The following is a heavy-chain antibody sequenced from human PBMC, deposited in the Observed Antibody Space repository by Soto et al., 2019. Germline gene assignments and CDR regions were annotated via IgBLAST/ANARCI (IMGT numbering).Heavy chain of an antibody. CDR1: GFTFSTDW. CDR3: TRERPGPHLYFDY. J-gene: IGHJ4*02. Sequence: SLRLSCAASGFTFSTDWLHWVRQSPGKGLEWVSRINTDGTGTGYADSVKGRFTISRDNAKNTLYLQMNNLRAEDTAIYYCTRERPGPHLYFDYWGQGNMVTVSS. D-gene: IGHD3-10*01. CDR2: INTDGTGT. V-gene: IGHV3-74*01.